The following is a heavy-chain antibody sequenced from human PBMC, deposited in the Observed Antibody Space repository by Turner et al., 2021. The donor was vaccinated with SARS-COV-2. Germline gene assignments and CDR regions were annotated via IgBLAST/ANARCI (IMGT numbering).Heavy chain of an antibody. D-gene: IGHD3-22*01. V-gene: IGHV4-39*01. J-gene: IGHJ4*02. CDR1: GGSISRSSYY. Sequence: QLQLQESGPGLVKPSETLSLPCTVSGGSISRSSYYWGWIRQPPGKGLEWIGTVYYGGSTYYNPSLKSRVTISVDTSKNQFSLKLSYVTAADTAVYYCARLPYYYDSSGPIDYWGQGTLVTVSS. CDR2: VYYGGST. CDR3: ARLPYYYDSSGPIDY.